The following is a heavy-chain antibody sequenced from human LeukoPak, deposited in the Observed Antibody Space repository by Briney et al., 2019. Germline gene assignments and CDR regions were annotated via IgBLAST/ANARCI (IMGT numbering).Heavy chain of an antibody. CDR1: GFTFSSYW. D-gene: IGHD2-21*01. V-gene: IGHV3-7*01. CDR2: IKQDGSEK. J-gene: IGHJ3*02. Sequence: GGSLRLSCAASGFTFSSYWMSWVRQAPGKGLEWVANIKQDGSEKYYVDSVKGRFTISRDNSKNTLYLQMNSLRAEDTAVYFCARERQDTILHSGAFDIWGQGTMVTVSS. CDR3: ARERQDTILHSGAFDI.